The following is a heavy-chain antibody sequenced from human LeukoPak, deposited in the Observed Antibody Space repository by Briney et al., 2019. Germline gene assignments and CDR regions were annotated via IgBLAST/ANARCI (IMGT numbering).Heavy chain of an antibody. CDR3: ARVQWSGSYGGSFEY. CDR1: GFAFSSYA. D-gene: IGHD1-26*01. CDR2: ISYDGYNK. Sequence: QPGGSLRLSCAASGFAFSSYAMHWVRQAPGKGLEWVAVISYDGYNKYDADSVKGRFTISRDNSKNTLYLQMNSLRAEDTAVYYCARVQWSGSYGGSFEYWGQGTLVTVSS. J-gene: IGHJ4*02. V-gene: IGHV3-30-3*01.